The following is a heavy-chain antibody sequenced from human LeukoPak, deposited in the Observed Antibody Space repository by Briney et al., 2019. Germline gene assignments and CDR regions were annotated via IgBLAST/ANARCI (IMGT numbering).Heavy chain of an antibody. J-gene: IGHJ4*02. V-gene: IGHV1-46*01. CDR1: GYTFPIYF. CDR3: ARTAARRFDY. CDR2: INPTGGST. D-gene: IGHD6-6*01. Sequence: ASVKVSCKASGYTFPIYFMHWVRQAPGQGLEWMGIINPTGGSTTYAQEFQGRVTMTRDTSTSTVYMELSSLRSDDTAVYYCARTAARRFDYWGQGTLVTVSS.